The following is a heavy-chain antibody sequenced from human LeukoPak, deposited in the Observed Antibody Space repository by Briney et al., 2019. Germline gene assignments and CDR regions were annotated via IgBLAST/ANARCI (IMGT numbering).Heavy chain of an antibody. CDR3: ARDSKWIQPSLDY. Sequence: PGGFLRLSCAASGFTFDDYGMSWVRQGPGKGLEWVSAINRNGDSTGYADSVKGRFTISRDNAKNSLLLQMNSLRAEDTAVYYCARDSKWIQPSLDYWGQGTLVTVSS. CDR2: INRNGDST. V-gene: IGHV3-20*04. J-gene: IGHJ4*02. CDR1: GFTFDDYG. D-gene: IGHD5-18*01.